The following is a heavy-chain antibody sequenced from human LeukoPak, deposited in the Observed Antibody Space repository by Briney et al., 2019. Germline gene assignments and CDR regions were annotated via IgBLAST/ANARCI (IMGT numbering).Heavy chain of an antibody. CDR1: GFTFSSYE. CDR2: ISSSGSTI. D-gene: IGHD3-3*02. V-gene: IGHV3-48*03. Sequence: GGSLRLSCAASGFTFSSYEMNWVRQAPGKGLEWVSYISSSGSTIYYADSVKGRFTISRDNAKNSLYLQMNSLRAEDTAVYYCARDGWSEKDAFLTDHWFDPWGQGTLVTVSS. CDR3: ARDGWSEKDAFLTDHWFDP. J-gene: IGHJ5*02.